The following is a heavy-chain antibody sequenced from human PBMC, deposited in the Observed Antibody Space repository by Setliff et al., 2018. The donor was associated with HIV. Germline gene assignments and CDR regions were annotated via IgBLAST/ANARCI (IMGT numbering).Heavy chain of an antibody. Sequence: LSLTCTVSGGSISSSSYYWGWIRQPSGKGLEWIGSIYYSGSTYYNPSLKSRVTISVDTSKNQFSLKLSSVTAADTAVYYCARHHGTATSRYFDYWGQGTLVTVSS. D-gene: IGHD2-21*02. CDR3: ARHHGTATSRYFDY. CDR1: GGSISSSSYY. V-gene: IGHV4-39*01. J-gene: IGHJ4*02. CDR2: IYYSGST.